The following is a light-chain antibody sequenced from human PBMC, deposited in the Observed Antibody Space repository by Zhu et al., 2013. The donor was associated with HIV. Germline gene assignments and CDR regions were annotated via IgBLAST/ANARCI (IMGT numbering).Light chain of an antibody. CDR3: DSYTSGTTLKV. J-gene: IGLJ2*01. CDR1: TSDIGAHNF. Sequence: QSALTQPASVSGSPGQSITISCAGTTSDIGAHNFVSWFQHHPGKAPKLIIYGVDNRPSGVSSRFSGSKSGNTASLTISGLQVDDEGDYYCDSYTSGTTLKVFGGGTKLTVL. V-gene: IGLV2-14*01. CDR2: GVD.